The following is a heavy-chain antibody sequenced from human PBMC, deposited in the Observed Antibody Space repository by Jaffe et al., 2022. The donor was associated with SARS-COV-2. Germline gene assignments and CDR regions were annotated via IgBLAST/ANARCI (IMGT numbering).Heavy chain of an antibody. J-gene: IGHJ4*02. CDR2: VYTSGST. Sequence: QVQLQESGPGLVKPSQTLSLTCTVSGGSISSGTYYWNWIRQPAGKGLEWIGRVYTSGSTNYNPSLKSRVTISVDTSKNQFSLKLNSVTAADTALYYCARMGDYYGSGSYLNYFDYWGQGTLVTVSS. CDR3: ARMGDYYGSGSYLNYFDY. V-gene: IGHV4-61*02. D-gene: IGHD3-10*01. CDR1: GGSISSGTYY.